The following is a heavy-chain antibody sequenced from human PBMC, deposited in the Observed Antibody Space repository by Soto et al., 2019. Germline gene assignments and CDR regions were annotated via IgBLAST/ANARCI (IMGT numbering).Heavy chain of an antibody. D-gene: IGHD2-2*01. CDR3: ARQTVVVPAAPYYYYGMDV. CDR2: IYPGDSDT. J-gene: IGHJ6*02. V-gene: IGHV5-51*01. Sequence: GESLKISCKGSGYSFTSYWIGWVRQRPGKGLEWMGIIYPGDSDTRYSPSFQGRVTISADKSISTAYLPWSSLKASDTAMYYCARQTVVVPAAPYYYYGMDVWGQGTTVTVSS. CDR1: GYSFTSYW.